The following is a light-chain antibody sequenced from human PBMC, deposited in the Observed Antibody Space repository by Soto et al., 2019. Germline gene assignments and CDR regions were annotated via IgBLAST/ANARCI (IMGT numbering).Light chain of an antibody. CDR3: QQRDIWPPLT. CDR1: QSVGVY. J-gene: IGKJ4*01. CDR2: DAT. V-gene: IGKV3-11*01. Sequence: VLTHSPATLSLSPWERATLFCKASQSVGVYMGWFQQKPGQAPRVLIYDATNRVGGVPARFSGCGSGTDFTLTISSLEAADSAVYYCQQRDIWPPLTFGGGTKLEIK.